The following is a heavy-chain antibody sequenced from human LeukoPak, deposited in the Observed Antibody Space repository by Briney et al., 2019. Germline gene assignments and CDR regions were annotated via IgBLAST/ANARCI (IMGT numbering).Heavy chain of an antibody. J-gene: IGHJ4*02. V-gene: IGHV4-31*03. CDR2: IYYSGST. CDR1: GGSISSGGYY. Sequence: SQTLSLTCTVSGGSISSGGYYWSWIRQHPGRGLEWIGYIYYSGSTYYNPSLKSRVTISVDTSKNQFSLKLSSVTAADTAVYYCARDDYGDSGGLNWGQGTLVTVSS. CDR3: ARDDYGDSGGLN. D-gene: IGHD4-17*01.